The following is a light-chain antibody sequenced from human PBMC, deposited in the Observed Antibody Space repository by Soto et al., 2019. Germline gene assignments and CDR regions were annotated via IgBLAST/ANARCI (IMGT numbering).Light chain of an antibody. V-gene: IGLV7-43*01. Sequence: QAVVTQEPSLTVSPGGTVTLTCASSTGAVTSGYVPNWFQQKPGQAPRPLIYSTYNKYSWTPARFSGSLLGGKAALTLSGVRPEDEGDYYCLLYFCGAQVIFGGGTQLTVL. CDR1: TGAVTSGYV. CDR2: STY. CDR3: LLYFCGAQVI. J-gene: IGLJ2*01.